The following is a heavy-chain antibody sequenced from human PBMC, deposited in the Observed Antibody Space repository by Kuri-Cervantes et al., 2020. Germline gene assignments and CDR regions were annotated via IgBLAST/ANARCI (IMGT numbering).Heavy chain of an antibody. D-gene: IGHD5-18*01. J-gene: IGHJ6*02. V-gene: IGHV1-2*02. CDR1: GYTFTGYY. Sequence: ASVKVSCKASGYTFTGYYMHWVRQAPGQGLEWMGWINPNSGGTNYAQKFQGRVTMTRDTSISTAYMELRSLRSDDTAVYYCASGIDTAMVGPPFGMDVWGQGTTVTVSS. CDR3: ASGIDTAMVGPPFGMDV. CDR2: INPNSGGT.